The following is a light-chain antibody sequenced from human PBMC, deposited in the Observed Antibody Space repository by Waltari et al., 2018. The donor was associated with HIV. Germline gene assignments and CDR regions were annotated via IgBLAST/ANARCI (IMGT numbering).Light chain of an antibody. J-gene: IGKJ1*01. Sequence: DIQMTQSPSSLSASVGDRVTITCRASQSISTYLNWYQQKPGKAPKLLIYAASSLQRGVPSRFSGGGSGTDFTLTISSLQPEDFATYYCQQSFSTLWTFGQGTTVEIK. CDR2: AAS. CDR1: QSISTY. CDR3: QQSFSTLWT. V-gene: IGKV1-39*01.